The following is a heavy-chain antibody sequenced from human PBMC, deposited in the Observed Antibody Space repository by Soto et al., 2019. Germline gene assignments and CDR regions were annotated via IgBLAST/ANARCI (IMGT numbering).Heavy chain of an antibody. V-gene: IGHV4-30-4*01. CDR1: VGSISSGDYY. CDR2: IYYSGST. J-gene: IGHJ4*02. CDR3: ARDSYCGGDCYSNY. Sequence: QVQLQESGPGLVKPSQTLSLTCTVSVGSISSGDYYWSWIRQPPGKGLEWIGYIYYSGSTYYNPSLKSRVTISVDTYKNKFSLKLSSVTAADTAVYYCARDSYCGGDCYSNYWGQGTLVTVSS. D-gene: IGHD2-21*02.